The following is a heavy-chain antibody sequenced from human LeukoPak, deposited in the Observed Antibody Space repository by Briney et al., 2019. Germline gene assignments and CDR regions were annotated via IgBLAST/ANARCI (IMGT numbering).Heavy chain of an antibody. Sequence: PGGSLRLSCAASGFTFSSYDMHWVRHATGKGLEWVSAIGTAGDTYYPGSVKGRFTISRENAKNSLYLQMNSLRAGDTAVYYCARGRTHDSSGYYYYDYWGQGTLVTVSS. CDR3: ARGRTHDSSGYYYYDY. D-gene: IGHD3-22*01. V-gene: IGHV3-13*01. J-gene: IGHJ4*02. CDR2: IGTAGDT. CDR1: GFTFSSYD.